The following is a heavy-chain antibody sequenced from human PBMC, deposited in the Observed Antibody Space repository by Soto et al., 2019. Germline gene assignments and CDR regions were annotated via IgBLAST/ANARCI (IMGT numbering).Heavy chain of an antibody. Sequence: SETLSLTCTVSGGSISSYYWSWIRQPPGKGLEWIGYIYYSGSTNYNPSLKSRVTISVDTSKNQFSLKLSSVTAADTAVYYCAREAAAGTAFDYWGQGTLVTVS. J-gene: IGHJ4*02. CDR1: GGSISSYY. CDR3: AREAAAGTAFDY. CDR2: IYYSGST. V-gene: IGHV4-59*01. D-gene: IGHD6-13*01.